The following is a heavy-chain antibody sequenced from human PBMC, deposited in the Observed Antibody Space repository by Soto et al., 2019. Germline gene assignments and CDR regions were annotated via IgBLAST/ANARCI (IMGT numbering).Heavy chain of an antibody. Sequence: QVQLVQSGAEKKKPGASVKVSCKASGYTLTSYAIDWVRQAPGQRLEWMGWINAGNGNTKYSQKFQGRVTITRDTSASTAYMERSSLRSEVTAVYDCARGFPLWVDPWGQGTRVTVSS. CDR2: INAGNGNT. CDR3: ARGFPLWVDP. J-gene: IGHJ5*02. CDR1: GYTLTSYA. V-gene: IGHV1-3*05. D-gene: IGHD3-3*01.